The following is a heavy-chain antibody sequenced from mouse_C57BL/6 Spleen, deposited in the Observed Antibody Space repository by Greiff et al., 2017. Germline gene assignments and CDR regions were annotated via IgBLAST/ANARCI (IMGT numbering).Heavy chain of an antibody. V-gene: IGHV1-69*01. J-gene: IGHJ3*01. D-gene: IGHD4-1*01. CDR3: AQITGEVAY. CDR1: GYTFTSYW. CDR2: IDPSDSYT. Sequence: QVHVKQPGAELVMPGASVKLSCKASGYTFTSYWMHWVKQRPGQGLEWIGEIDPSDSYTNYNQKFKGKSTLTVDKSSSTAYMQLSSLTSEDSAVYYCAQITGEVAYWGQGTLVTVSA.